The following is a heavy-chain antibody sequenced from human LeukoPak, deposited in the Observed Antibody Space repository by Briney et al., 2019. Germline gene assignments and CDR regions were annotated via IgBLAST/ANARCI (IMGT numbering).Heavy chain of an antibody. CDR3: ARYDSSGYSTLGFDP. V-gene: IGHV1-69*13. J-gene: IGHJ5*02. CDR2: IIPIFGTA. CDR1: GGTFSSYA. D-gene: IGHD3-22*01. Sequence: GASVKVSCKASGGTFSSYAISWVRQAPGQGLEWMGGIIPIFGTANYAQKFQGRVTITADESTSTAYMELSSLRSEDTAVYYCARYDSSGYSTLGFDPWGRGTLVTVSS.